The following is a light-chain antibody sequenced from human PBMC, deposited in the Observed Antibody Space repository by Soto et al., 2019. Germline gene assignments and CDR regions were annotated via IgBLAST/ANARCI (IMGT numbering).Light chain of an antibody. CDR2: QDN. CDR1: KLGDKY. CDR3: QAWDSSTYV. J-gene: IGLJ1*01. Sequence: SNELTQPSSVSVSPGQTASITCSGEKLGDKYACWYQQKPGQSPVLVIYQDNKRPSGIPERFSGSNSGNTATLTISGTQTMDEADYYCQAWDSSTYVFGTGTKLTVL. V-gene: IGLV3-1*01.